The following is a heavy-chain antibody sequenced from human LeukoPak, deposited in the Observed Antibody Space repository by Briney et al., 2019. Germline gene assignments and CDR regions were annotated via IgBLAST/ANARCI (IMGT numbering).Heavy chain of an antibody. CDR3: AKSLDTAMGALYYYMDV. CDR2: ISYDGGNK. V-gene: IGHV3-30*18. D-gene: IGHD5-18*01. Sequence: GGSLRLSCAASGFTFSSYAMHWVRQAPGEGLEWVAFISYDGGNKYYADSVKGRFTISRDNSKNTLYLQMNSLRAEDTAVYYCAKSLDTAMGALYYYMDVWGKGTTVTVSS. CDR1: GFTFSSYA. J-gene: IGHJ6*03.